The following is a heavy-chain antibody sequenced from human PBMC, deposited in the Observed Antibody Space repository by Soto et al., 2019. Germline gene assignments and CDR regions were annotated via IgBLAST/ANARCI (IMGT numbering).Heavy chain of an antibody. V-gene: IGHV1-69*13. CDR1: GGTFSSYA. J-gene: IGHJ6*02. Sequence: SVKVSCKASGGTFSSYAISWVRQAPGQGLEWKGGIIPIFGTANYAQKFQGRVTITADESTSTAYMELSSLRSEDTAVYYCATSHCGGDCYRVYYYYGMDVWGQGTTVTVSS. CDR2: IIPIFGTA. D-gene: IGHD2-21*02. CDR3: ATSHCGGDCYRVYYYYGMDV.